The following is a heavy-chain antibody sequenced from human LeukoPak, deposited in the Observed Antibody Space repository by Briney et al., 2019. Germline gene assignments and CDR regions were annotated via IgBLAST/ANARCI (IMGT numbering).Heavy chain of an antibody. J-gene: IGHJ6*03. CDR2: IFYSGST. V-gene: IGHV4-31*03. Sequence: SETLSLTCTVSGGSINSSGYFWSWIRQFPGKGLEWIGYIFYSGSTDYNPSLRSRVSISVDTSKNQFSLKLSSVTAADTAIYYCASYYYYYYYMDVWGKGTTVTVSS. CDR3: ASYYYYYYYMDV. CDR1: GGSINSSGYF.